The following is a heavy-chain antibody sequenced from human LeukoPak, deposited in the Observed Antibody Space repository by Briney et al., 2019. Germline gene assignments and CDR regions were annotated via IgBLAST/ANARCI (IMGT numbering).Heavy chain of an antibody. V-gene: IGHV3-48*01. J-gene: IGHJ4*02. Sequence: GGSLRLSCAASGFTFSSYSMNWVRQAPGKGLEWVSYISSSSSTIYYADSVKGRFTISRDNAKNSLYLQMNDLRAEDTAVYYCAKGGRGNGEVYWGQGTLVTVSS. CDR1: GFTFSSYS. D-gene: IGHD2-8*01. CDR2: ISSSSSTI. CDR3: AKGGRGNGEVY.